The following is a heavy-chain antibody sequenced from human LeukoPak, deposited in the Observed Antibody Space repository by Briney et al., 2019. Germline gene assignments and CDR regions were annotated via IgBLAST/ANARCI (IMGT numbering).Heavy chain of an antibody. V-gene: IGHV3-23*01. CDR2: ISGSGGST. Sequence: GGSLRLSCAASGFTLSNYAMNWVRQAPGKGLECVSTISGSGGSTYYADSVKGRFTFSRDNSKNTLYLQMISLRAEDTAVYYCARDWIAGRRVPNWYFDLWGRGTKVTVSS. CDR3: ARDWIAGRRVPNWYFDL. D-gene: IGHD6-6*01. CDR1: GFTLSNYA. J-gene: IGHJ2*01.